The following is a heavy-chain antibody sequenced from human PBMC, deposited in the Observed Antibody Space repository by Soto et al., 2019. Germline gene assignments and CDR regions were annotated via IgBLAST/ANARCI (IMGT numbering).Heavy chain of an antibody. CDR2: MFYSGST. V-gene: IGHV4-39*02. D-gene: IGHD2-21*02. J-gene: IGHJ6*02. Sequence: PSETLSLTCTVSGGSISSSNYYWGWIRQPPGKGLGWIGSMFYSGSTYYNPSLKSRVTISVDTSENHFSLNLSSVTAADTAVYYCARDLVVTSMDVWGRGTTVTVSS. CDR3: ARDLVVTSMDV. CDR1: GGSISSSNYY.